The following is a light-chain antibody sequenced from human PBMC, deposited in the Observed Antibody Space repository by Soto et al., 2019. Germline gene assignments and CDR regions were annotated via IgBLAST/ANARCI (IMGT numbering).Light chain of an antibody. CDR3: QQFNNYPLT. Sequence: AIQLTQSPSSLSASVGDRVTITFRASQGISSALAWYQHKPGKAPKLLIYDASSLESGVPSRFSGSGSGTDFTLTISSLQPEDFATYYCQQFNNYPLTFGGGTKVDIK. CDR1: QGISSA. V-gene: IGKV1D-13*01. CDR2: DAS. J-gene: IGKJ4*01.